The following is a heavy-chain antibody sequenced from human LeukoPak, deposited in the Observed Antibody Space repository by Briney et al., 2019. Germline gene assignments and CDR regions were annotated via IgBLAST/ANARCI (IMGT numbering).Heavy chain of an antibody. Sequence: ASVKVSCKASGYTFTSYDINWVRQAPGQGLEWMGGIIPIFGTANYAQKFQGRVTITADKSTSTAYMELSSLRSEDTAVYYCARRYYDSSGYYFWWFDPWGQGTLVTVSS. V-gene: IGHV1-69*06. D-gene: IGHD3-22*01. J-gene: IGHJ5*02. CDR1: GYTFTSYD. CDR2: IIPIFGTA. CDR3: ARRYYDSSGYYFWWFDP.